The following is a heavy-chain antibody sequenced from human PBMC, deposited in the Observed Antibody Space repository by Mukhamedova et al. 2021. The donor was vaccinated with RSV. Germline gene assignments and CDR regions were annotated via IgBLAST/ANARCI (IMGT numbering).Heavy chain of an antibody. J-gene: IGHJ4*02. CDR2: INPRGGSA. Sequence: QAPGEGLEWMGIINPRGGSARYSHAFQGRVTMTADTSTSTVYLELTRLRSEDPAIFYCARASFSANIWGTPTGYCVQGTLVTVSS. D-gene: IGHD3-16*01. V-gene: IGHV1-46*01. CDR3: ARASFSANIWGTPTGY.